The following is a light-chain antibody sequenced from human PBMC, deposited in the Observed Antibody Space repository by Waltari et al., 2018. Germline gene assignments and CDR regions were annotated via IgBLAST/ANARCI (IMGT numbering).Light chain of an antibody. V-gene: IGKV1-5*03. CDR1: QSISSW. CDR3: QQYNTYSA. CDR2: KSS. J-gene: IGKJ3*01. Sequence: IQMTQSPSTLSPSVGDRVTITCRASQSISSWVTWSQQKPGTAPKLLIYKSSTLETGVPSRFSGSGFGTEFTLTISSLQPDDFATYYCQQYNTYSAFGPGTKVDI.